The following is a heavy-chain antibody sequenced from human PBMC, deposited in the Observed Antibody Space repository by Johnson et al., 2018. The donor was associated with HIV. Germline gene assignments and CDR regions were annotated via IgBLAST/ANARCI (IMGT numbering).Heavy chain of an antibody. D-gene: IGHD6-25*01. CDR2: ISYDGSNK. CDR1: GFTFSSYA. Sequence: QVQLVESGGGLVQPGGSLRLSCAASGFTFSSYAMHWVRQAPGKGLEWVAVISYDGSNKYYADSVKGRFTISRDNSKNTLYLQMNSRRAEDTAVYYCWREGDRSGMVFLDAVDSWGQGTMVTVSS. J-gene: IGHJ3*02. CDR3: WREGDRSGMVFLDAVDS. V-gene: IGHV3-30-3*01.